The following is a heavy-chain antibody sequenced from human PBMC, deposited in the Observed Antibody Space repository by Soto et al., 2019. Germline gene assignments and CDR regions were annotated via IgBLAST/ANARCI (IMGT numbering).Heavy chain of an antibody. V-gene: IGHV1-69*02. CDR3: ARGDYGSGSSPDY. J-gene: IGHJ4*02. CDR2: IIPILGIA. CDR1: GGTFSSYT. D-gene: IGHD3-10*01. Sequence: QVQLVQSGAEVKKPGSSVKVSCKASGGTFSSYTISWVRQAPGQGLEWMGRIIPILGIANYAQKFQGRVTITADKSTSTVYMEQSSLRSEETAVYYCARGDYGSGSSPDYAGKGPLVTVSS.